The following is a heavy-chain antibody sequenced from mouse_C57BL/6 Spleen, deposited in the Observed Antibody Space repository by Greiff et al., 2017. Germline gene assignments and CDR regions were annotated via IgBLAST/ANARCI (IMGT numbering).Heavy chain of an antibody. D-gene: IGHD2-1*01. V-gene: IGHV10-1*01. CDR2: IRSKSNNYAT. CDR3: GSHYYGNFYWYFDV. CDR1: GFSFNTYA. Sequence: EVQVVESGGGLVQPKGSLKLSCAASGFSFNTYAMNWVRQAPGKGLEWVARIRSKSNNYATYDAESVKDRFTISRDDSESMLYLQMNNLKTEDTALYYCGSHYYGNFYWYFDVWGTGTTVTVSS. J-gene: IGHJ1*03.